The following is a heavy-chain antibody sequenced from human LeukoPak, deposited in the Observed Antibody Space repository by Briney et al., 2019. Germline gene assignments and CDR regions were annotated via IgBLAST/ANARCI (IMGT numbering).Heavy chain of an antibody. CDR2: ISYDGSNK. V-gene: IGHV3-30*18. Sequence: PGRSLRLSCAASGFTFSSYGMHWVRQAPGKGLEWVAVISYDGSNKYYADSVKGRFTISRDNSKNTLYLQMNSLRAEGTAVYYCANEQYQLLWLFDYWGQGTLVTVSS. CDR1: GFTFSSYG. D-gene: IGHD2-2*01. J-gene: IGHJ4*02. CDR3: ANEQYQLLWLFDY.